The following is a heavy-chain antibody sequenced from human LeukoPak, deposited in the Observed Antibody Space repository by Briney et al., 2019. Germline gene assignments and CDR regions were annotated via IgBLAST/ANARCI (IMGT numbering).Heavy chain of an antibody. V-gene: IGHV3-23*01. D-gene: IGHD5-12*01. CDR1: GFTYRSYA. CDR3: AKEYSAGH. Sequence: GGSLRLSCAVSGFTYRSYAMRGVRQAPGKGLEWVSGISGRGDNTYYADSVKGRFTIPRDNSKNTPYLQMNSLRAEDTAVYYCAKEYSAGHWGQGTLVTVSS. J-gene: IGHJ4*02. CDR2: ISGRGDNT.